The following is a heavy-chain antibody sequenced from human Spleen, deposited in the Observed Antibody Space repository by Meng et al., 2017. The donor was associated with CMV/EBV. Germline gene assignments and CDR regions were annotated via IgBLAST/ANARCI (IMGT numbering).Heavy chain of an antibody. CDR1: GFTFSSYW. J-gene: IGHJ4*02. CDR3: ARYGVVAATDS. D-gene: IGHD1-26*01. Sequence: GESLKISCAASGFTFSSYWMSWVRQAPGKGLEWVANIKQDGSEKYYVDSVRGRFTISRDNARNSLYLQLNSLRVEDAAIYYCARYGVVAATDSWGQGTLVTVSS. V-gene: IGHV3-7*01. CDR2: IKQDGSEK.